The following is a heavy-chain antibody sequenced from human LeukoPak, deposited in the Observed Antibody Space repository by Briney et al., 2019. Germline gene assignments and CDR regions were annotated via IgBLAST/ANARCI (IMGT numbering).Heavy chain of an antibody. CDR3: ATQGYLRGSRVVKMGY. D-gene: IGHD5-24*01. V-gene: IGHV4-59*01. J-gene: IGHJ4*02. Sequence: SETLSLTCTVSGGSISSYYWSWIRQPPGKGLEWTGYIYYSGSTNYNPSLKSRVTISVDTSKNQFSLKLSSVTAADTAVYYCATQGYLRGSRVVKMGYWGQGTLVTVSS. CDR1: GGSISSYY. CDR2: IYYSGST.